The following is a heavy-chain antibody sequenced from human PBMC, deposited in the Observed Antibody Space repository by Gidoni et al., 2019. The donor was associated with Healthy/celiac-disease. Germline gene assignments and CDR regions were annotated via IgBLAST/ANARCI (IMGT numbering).Heavy chain of an antibody. D-gene: IGHD3-3*01. CDR2: ISNDGSNK. CDR1: GFTFSSYG. V-gene: IGHV3-30*18. Sequence: QVQLVESGGGVVQPGRSLRLSCAASGFTFSSYGRHWVRQAQGKGLEWVAVISNDGSNKYYADSVKGRFTISRDNSKNTLYLQMNSLRAEDTAVYYCAKSGNYDFWSGYSRPYYYGMDVWGQGTTVTVSS. J-gene: IGHJ6*02. CDR3: AKSGNYDFWSGYSRPYYYGMDV.